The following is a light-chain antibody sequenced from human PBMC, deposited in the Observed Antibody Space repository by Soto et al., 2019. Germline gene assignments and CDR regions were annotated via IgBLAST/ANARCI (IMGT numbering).Light chain of an antibody. J-gene: IGKJ1*01. Sequence: IVMTQSPDTLAVSPGERGTLSCRASQSVSNNLAWYQQKPGQVPRLLIYGASTRATVIPARFSGSGSGTEFTLTIRRLQSEDFAVYYCQQYNNWPPWTFGQGTKVEIK. CDR1: QSVSNN. V-gene: IGKV3-15*01. CDR2: GAS. CDR3: QQYNNWPPWT.